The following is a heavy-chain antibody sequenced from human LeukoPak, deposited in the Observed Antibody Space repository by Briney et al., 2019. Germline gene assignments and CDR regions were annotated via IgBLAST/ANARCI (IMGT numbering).Heavy chain of an antibody. J-gene: IGHJ4*02. V-gene: IGHV3-48*03. D-gene: IGHD1-14*01. CDR2: ISSSGSTI. CDR1: GFTFSSYE. Sequence: GGSLRLSCAASGFTFSSYEINWVRQAPGKGLEWVSYISSSGSTIYYADSVKGRFTISRDNSKNTLYLQMNSLRAEDTAVYYCAKDPEREDWGQGTLVTVSS. CDR3: AKDPERED.